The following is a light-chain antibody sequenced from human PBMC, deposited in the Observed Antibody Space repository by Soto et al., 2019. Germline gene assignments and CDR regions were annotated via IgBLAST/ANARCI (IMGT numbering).Light chain of an antibody. V-gene: IGKV3-20*01. CDR1: QSVSSSY. Sequence: EIVLTQSPGTLSLSPGERATLSCRASQSVSSSYLAWYQQKPGQAPRLVIYGASSRATGIPDRFSGSGSGTDFTHTISRLEPEDSAVFYCQQYGTSPLTFGGGTKVDIK. CDR3: QQYGTSPLT. CDR2: GAS. J-gene: IGKJ4*01.